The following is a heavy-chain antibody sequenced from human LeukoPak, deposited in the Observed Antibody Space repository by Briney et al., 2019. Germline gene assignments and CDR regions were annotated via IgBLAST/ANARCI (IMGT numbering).Heavy chain of an antibody. V-gene: IGHV3-11*01. J-gene: IGHJ4*02. CDR3: ARSGYDFWSGHPVGYFDY. CDR1: GFTFSDYY. Sequence: GGSLRLSCAASGFTFSDYYMSWIRQAPGKGLEWVSYISSSGSTIYYADSVKGRFTISRDNAKNSLYLQMNSLRAEDTAVYYCARSGYDFWSGHPVGYFDYWGQGTLVIVSS. D-gene: IGHD3-3*01. CDR2: ISSSGSTI.